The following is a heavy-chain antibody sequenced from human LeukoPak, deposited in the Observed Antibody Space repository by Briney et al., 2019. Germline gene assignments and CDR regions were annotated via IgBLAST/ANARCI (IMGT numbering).Heavy chain of an antibody. CDR3: ARGSVATPLYY. V-gene: IGHV4-34*01. CDR1: GGSFSGYY. Sequence: SETLSLICAVYGGSFSGYYWSWIRQPPGKGLEWIGEINHSGSTNYNPSLKSRVTISVDTSKNQFSLKLSSVTAADTAVYYCARGSVATPLYYWGQGTLVTVSS. CDR2: INHSGST. D-gene: IGHD5-12*01. J-gene: IGHJ4*02.